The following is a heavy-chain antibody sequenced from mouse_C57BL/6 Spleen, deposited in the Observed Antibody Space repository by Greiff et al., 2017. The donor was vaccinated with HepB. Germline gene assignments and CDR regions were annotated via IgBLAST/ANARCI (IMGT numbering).Heavy chain of an antibody. CDR2: ISSGSSTI. CDR3: ARPPFTTVNWYFDF. V-gene: IGHV5-17*01. Sequence: EVMLVESGGGLVKPGGSLKLSCAASGFTFSDYGMHWVRQAPEKGLEWVAYISSGSSTIYYAETVKGRFTISRDNAKNTLFLQMTSLRSEDTAMYYCARPPFTTVNWYFDFWGTGTTVTVSS. CDR1: GFTFSDYG. J-gene: IGHJ1*03. D-gene: IGHD1-1*01.